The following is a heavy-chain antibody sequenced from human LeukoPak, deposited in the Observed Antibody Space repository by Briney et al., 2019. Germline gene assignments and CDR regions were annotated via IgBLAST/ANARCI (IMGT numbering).Heavy chain of an antibody. CDR2: MYHSGST. D-gene: IGHD6-13*01. Sequence: SETLSLTCAVSGYSISSGYYWGWFRPPPGKGLEWIGFMYHSGSTYYNPSLKSRVTISVDTSKNQFSLKLSSVTAADTAVYYCARQGGSSSPYYYYYMDVWGKGTTVTVSS. CDR1: GYSISSGYY. J-gene: IGHJ6*03. CDR3: ARQGGSSSPYYYYYMDV. V-gene: IGHV4-38-2*01.